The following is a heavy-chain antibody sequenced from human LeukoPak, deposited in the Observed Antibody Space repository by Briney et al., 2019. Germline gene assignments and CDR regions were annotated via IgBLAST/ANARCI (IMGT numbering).Heavy chain of an antibody. CDR2: MNPNSGNT. Sequence: ASVKVSCKASGYTFTSYDINWVRQATGQGLEWMGWMNPNSGNTGYAQKFQGRVTMTRNTSISTAYMELSSLRSEDTAVYYCARVSFLTGYSLDYYYYGMDVWGQGTTVTVSS. V-gene: IGHV1-8*01. CDR1: GYTFTSYD. CDR3: ARVSFLTGYSLDYYYYGMDV. D-gene: IGHD3-9*01. J-gene: IGHJ6*02.